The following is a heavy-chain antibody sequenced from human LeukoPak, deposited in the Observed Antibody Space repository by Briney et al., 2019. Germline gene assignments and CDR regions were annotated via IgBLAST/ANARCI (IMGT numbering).Heavy chain of an antibody. CDR2: INSDGSST. CDR3: ARFIAVTDSVY. Sequence: GGSLRLSCAASGFTFSSYWMHWVRQAPGKGPVWVSRINSDGSSTTYADSVKGRFTISRDNAKKTLYLQMNSLRAEDTAVYYCARFIAVTDSVYWGQGTLVTVSS. V-gene: IGHV3-74*01. J-gene: IGHJ4*02. D-gene: IGHD6-19*01. CDR1: GFTFSSYW.